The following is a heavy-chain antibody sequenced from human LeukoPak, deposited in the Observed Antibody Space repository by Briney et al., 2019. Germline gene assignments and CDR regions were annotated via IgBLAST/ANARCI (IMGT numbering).Heavy chain of an antibody. CDR1: GGSISSYY. J-gene: IGHJ5*02. CDR3: ARDLISIVPAANWFDP. Sequence: PSETLSLTCTVSGGSISSYYWSWIRQPAGKGLEWIGRIYTSGSTNYNPSLKSRVTMSVDTSKNQFSLKLSSVTAADTAVYYCARDLISIVPAANWFDPWGQGTLVTVSS. D-gene: IGHD2-2*01. V-gene: IGHV4-4*07. CDR2: IYTSGST.